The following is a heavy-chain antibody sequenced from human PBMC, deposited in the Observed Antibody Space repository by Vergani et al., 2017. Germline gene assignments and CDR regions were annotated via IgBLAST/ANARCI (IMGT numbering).Heavy chain of an antibody. Sequence: QVQLQESGPGLVKSSETLSLTCSVSFDSIRNLFCNWICQPPGKGLEWIGSIHYSENTNYNPPLKTRVTISVDTSKNQFSLTLTSVTAAGTAVYYCASDTHSGQRADRWGQGILVTVTS. CDR1: FDSIRNLF. V-gene: IGHV4-59*11. CDR3: ASDTHSGQRADR. D-gene: IGHD6-19*01. CDR2: IHYSENT. J-gene: IGHJ4*02.